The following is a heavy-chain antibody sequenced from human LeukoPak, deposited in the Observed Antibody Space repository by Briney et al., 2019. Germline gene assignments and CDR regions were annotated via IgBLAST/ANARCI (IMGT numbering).Heavy chain of an antibody. D-gene: IGHD2/OR15-2a*01. CDR1: GFTFSSYA. V-gene: IGHV3-30*04. CDR3: AKGFTYPADY. CDR2: ISYDGSNK. Sequence: PGGSLRLSCAASGFTFSSYAMHWVRQAPGKGLEWVAVISYDGSNKYYTDSVKGRFTISRDNSKNTLYLHINSLRAEDTAVYYCAKGFTYPADYWGQGTLVTVSS. J-gene: IGHJ4*02.